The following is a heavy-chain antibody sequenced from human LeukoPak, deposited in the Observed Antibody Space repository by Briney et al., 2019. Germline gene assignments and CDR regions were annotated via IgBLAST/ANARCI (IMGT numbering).Heavy chain of an antibody. CDR2: ISYDGRNK. Sequence: PGGSLRLPCAASGFTFNNHDMHWVRQAPGKGLEWVAGISYDGRNKYHADSVKGRFTISRDNSKNTLNLQMNSLRTEDTAVYYCAKPRDIDSWALDGWGQGTMVTVS. CDR1: GFTFNNHD. J-gene: IGHJ3*01. D-gene: IGHD2-15*01. CDR3: AKPRDIDSWALDG. V-gene: IGHV3-30*18.